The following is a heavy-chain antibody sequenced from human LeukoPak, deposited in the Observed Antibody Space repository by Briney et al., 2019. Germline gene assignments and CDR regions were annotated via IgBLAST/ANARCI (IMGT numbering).Heavy chain of an antibody. CDR2: IYTSGST. J-gene: IGHJ4*02. Sequence: PSETLSLTCTVSGGSISSGSYYWSWIRQPAGKGLEWIGRIYTSGSTNYNPSLKSRVTISVDTSKNQFSLKLSSVTAADTAVYYCARAWGTPYSSGHIDYWGQGTLVTVSS. CDR3: ARAWGTPYSSGHIDY. CDR1: GGSISSGSYY. D-gene: IGHD6-19*01. V-gene: IGHV4-61*02.